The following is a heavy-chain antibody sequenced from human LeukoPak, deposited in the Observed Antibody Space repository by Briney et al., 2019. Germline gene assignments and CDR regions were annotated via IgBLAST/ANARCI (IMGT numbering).Heavy chain of an antibody. CDR2: ISWNSGSI. D-gene: IGHD2-2*02. CDR1: GFTFDEYA. Sequence: GGSLRLSCAASGFTFDEYAVHWVRQAPGKGLEWVSGISWNSGSIGYADSVKGRFTISRDNAKNSLYLQMNSLRPEDTALYYCAKAGCSNFICYTNYRGQGTLVTVSS. CDR3: AKAGCSNFICYTNY. J-gene: IGHJ4*02. V-gene: IGHV3-9*01.